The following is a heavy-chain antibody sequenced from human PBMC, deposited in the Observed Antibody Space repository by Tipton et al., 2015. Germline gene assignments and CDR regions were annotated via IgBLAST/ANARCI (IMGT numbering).Heavy chain of an antibody. J-gene: IGHJ3*01. CDR3: ARLPFVGGPYDDTFQT. CDR2: IYHSGNP. V-gene: IGHV4-39*01. Sequence: TLSLTCTVSGVAFTTGGYYWVWIRQPPGKGLEWVGKIYHSGNPSYTPSLKSRVTISVDASKNQFSLKVNSVTAADTAVYYCARLPFVGGPYDDTFQTWGQGALVTVSS. CDR1: GVAFTTGGYY. D-gene: IGHD3-22*01.